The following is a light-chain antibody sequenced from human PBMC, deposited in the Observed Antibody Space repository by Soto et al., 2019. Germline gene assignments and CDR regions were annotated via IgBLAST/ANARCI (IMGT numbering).Light chain of an antibody. CDR2: DVS. J-gene: IGLJ1*01. V-gene: IGLV2-14*01. CDR3: SSFTNTYSYV. Sequence: LTQPASVSGSPGQSITISCTGTSGDVGAYNYVSWYQQHPGKAPRLMIYDVSNRPSGASNRFSGSKSGNTASLTISGLQAEDEADYYCSSFTNTYSYVFGTGTKVTVL. CDR1: SGDVGAYNY.